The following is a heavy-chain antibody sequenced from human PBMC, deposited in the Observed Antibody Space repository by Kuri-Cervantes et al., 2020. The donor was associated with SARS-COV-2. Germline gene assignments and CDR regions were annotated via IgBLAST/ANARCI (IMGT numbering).Heavy chain of an antibody. CDR3: AGVLEQVSDLDLSYYYYGIDV. V-gene: IGHV1-8*01. D-gene: IGHD2-21*01. J-gene: IGHJ6*02. Sequence: ASVKVSCKASGYTFTSYDINWVRQATGQGLEWMGWMNPNSGNTGYAQKFQGRVTMTRNTSISTAYMELSSLRSEDTAVYYCAGVLEQVSDLDLSYYYYGIDVWGQGTTVTVCS. CDR2: MNPNSGNT. CDR1: GYTFTSYD.